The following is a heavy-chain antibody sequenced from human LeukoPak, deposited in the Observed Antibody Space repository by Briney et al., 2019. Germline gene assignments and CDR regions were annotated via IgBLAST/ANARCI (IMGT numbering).Heavy chain of an antibody. CDR2: IDARSGIT. D-gene: IGHD3-3*01. V-gene: IGHV3-48*01. CDR1: GFTFSSYW. CDR3: ARTYDFGRGPPGDAFDN. J-gene: IGHJ3*02. Sequence: GGSLRLSCAASGFTFSSYWMHWVRQVPGKGPEWVSYIDARSGITYYADSVQGRFTISRDNAKESVFLQMNSLRADDTAVYYCARTYDFGRGPPGDAFDNWGPGTLVIVSS.